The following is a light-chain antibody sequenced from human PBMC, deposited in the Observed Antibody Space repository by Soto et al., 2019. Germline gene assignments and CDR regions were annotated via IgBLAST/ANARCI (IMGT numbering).Light chain of an antibody. J-gene: IGLJ2*01. V-gene: IGLV2-14*01. CDR1: SSDVGRYNY. Sequence: QSALTQPASVSGSPGQSITISCTGTSSDVGRYNYVSWYQQHPGKVPKLMIYDVINRPSGVSNRFSGSKSGNTASLTISGLQAEDEAYYYCSSYTSSSTQVFGGGTQLTVL. CDR3: SSYTSSSTQV. CDR2: DVI.